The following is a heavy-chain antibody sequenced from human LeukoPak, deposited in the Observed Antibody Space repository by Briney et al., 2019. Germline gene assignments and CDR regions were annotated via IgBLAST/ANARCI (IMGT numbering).Heavy chain of an antibody. D-gene: IGHD3-22*01. CDR3: ARDKNPTYHYDSSGYLNYFDY. CDR1: GYTFTSYY. Sequence: ASVKVSCKASGYTFTSYYMHWVRQAPGQGLEWMGIINPSGGSTSYAQKFQGRVTMTRDTSTSTVYMELSSLRSEDTAVYYCARDKNPTYHYDSSGYLNYFDYWGQGTLVTVSS. CDR2: INPSGGST. J-gene: IGHJ4*02. V-gene: IGHV1-46*01.